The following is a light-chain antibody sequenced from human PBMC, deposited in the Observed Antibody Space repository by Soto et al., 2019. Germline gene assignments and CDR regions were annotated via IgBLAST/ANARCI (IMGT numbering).Light chain of an antibody. CDR3: AAWGNRLNSVV. CDR1: SSNIGSNL. V-gene: IGLV1-44*01. J-gene: IGLJ3*02. Sequence: QSVLTQPPSASGTPGQRVTISCSGSSSNIGSNLVSWYQQLPGTAPKLLIYSNNQRPSGVPGLFSGSKSGTSASLAISGLESEDGADYYCAAWGNRLNSVVFGGGTKLTVL. CDR2: SNN.